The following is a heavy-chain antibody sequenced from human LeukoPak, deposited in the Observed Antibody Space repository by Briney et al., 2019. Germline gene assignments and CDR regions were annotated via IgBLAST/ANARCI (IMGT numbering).Heavy chain of an antibody. V-gene: IGHV3-53*01. J-gene: IGHJ6*03. CDR1: GFTVSSNY. CDR3: ARESSYYYYMDV. Sequence: GGSLRLSCAASGFTVSSNYMSWVRQAPGKGLEWVSVIYSVGSTYYADSVKGRFTISRDNSKNTLYLQMNSLRAEDTAVYYCARESSYYYYMDVWGKGTTVTVSS. CDR2: IYSVGST.